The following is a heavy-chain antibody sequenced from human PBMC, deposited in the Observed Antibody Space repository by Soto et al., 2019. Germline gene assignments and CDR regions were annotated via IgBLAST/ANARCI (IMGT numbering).Heavy chain of an antibody. CDR2: IKQDGSEK. D-gene: IGHD6-13*01. J-gene: IGHJ4*02. Sequence: EVQLVESGGGLVQPGGSLRLSCAASGFTFSSYWMSWVRQAPGKGLEWVANIKQDGSEKYYVDSVKGGFTISRDNAKNSLYLQMNSLRAEDTAVYYCARDGYSSSWYSGYFDYWGQGTLVTVSS. V-gene: IGHV3-7*03. CDR1: GFTFSSYW. CDR3: ARDGYSSSWYSGYFDY.